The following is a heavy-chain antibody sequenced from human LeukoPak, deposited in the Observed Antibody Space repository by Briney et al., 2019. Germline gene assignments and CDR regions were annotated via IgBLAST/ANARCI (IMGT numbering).Heavy chain of an antibody. CDR3: ARDLTNGALDY. J-gene: IGHJ4*02. CDR2: ISDDGSKK. Sequence: GGSLRLSCAASGFTFGTYAMHWVRQAPGKGLEWVALISDDGSKKYYADSVKGRFTISRDNSENTLYVQMNTLRDEDTAVYYCARDLTNGALDYWGQGTLVTVS. V-gene: IGHV3-30*04. D-gene: IGHD1-1*01. CDR1: GFTFGTYA.